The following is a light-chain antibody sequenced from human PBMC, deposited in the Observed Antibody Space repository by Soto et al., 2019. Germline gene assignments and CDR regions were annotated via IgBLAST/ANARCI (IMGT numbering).Light chain of an antibody. CDR3: FSYAGMVRV. V-gene: IGLV2-11*01. CDR1: SSAVGGYNY. Sequence: QSALTQPRSVSGSPGQSVTISCTGTSSAVGGYNYVSWYQQHPGKAPKFRIYDVSKRPSGVPDRFSGSKSGNTASLTISGLQAEDEADYSCFSYAGMVRVFGGGTQLTVL. CDR2: DVS. J-gene: IGLJ2*01.